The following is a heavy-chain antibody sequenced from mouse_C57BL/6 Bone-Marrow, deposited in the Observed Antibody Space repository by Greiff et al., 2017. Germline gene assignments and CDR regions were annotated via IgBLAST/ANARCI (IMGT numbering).Heavy chain of an antibody. J-gene: IGHJ3*01. Sequence: QVQLQQPGAELVQPGASVKLSCKASGYTFPSYWMHWVKQRPGRGLEWIGGIDPNSGGTKYNEKFKSKATLTVDKPSSTAYMQLSSLTSEDSAVYYCAPAAYYYGSSPFAYWGQGTMVTVSA. CDR3: APAAYYYGSSPFAY. CDR2: IDPNSGGT. D-gene: IGHD1-1*01. V-gene: IGHV1-72*01. CDR1: GYTFPSYW.